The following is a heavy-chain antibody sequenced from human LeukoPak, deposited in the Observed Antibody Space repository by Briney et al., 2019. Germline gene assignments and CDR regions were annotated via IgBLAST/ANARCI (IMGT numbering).Heavy chain of an antibody. CDR1: GFTFSTYE. CDR3: ARGRFYSYTYYFDY. Sequence: PGGSLRLSCAASGFTFSTYEMNWVRQAPGKGVEGVSYICSSGSTIHYTDSVMGRFSISRNNPKNSLYLQMDSLRAEDTAVYYCARGRFYSYTYYFDYWGQGTLVTVTS. V-gene: IGHV3-48*03. CDR2: ICSSGSTI. D-gene: IGHD5-18*01. J-gene: IGHJ4*02.